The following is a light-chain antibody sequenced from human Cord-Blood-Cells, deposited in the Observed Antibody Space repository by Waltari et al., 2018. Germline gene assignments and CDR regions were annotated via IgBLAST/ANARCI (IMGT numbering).Light chain of an antibody. CDR3: CSYAGSSTWV. V-gene: IGLV2-23*01. J-gene: IGLJ3*02. CDR2: EDS. Sequence: QSALTQPASVSGSPGQSITISCTGTSSDVGSYTLVSWYQQHPGKAPKLMIYEDSKRPSGVSNRFSGSKSGNTASLTISGLQAEGEADYYCCSYAGSSTWVFGGGTKLTVL. CDR1: SSDVGSYTL.